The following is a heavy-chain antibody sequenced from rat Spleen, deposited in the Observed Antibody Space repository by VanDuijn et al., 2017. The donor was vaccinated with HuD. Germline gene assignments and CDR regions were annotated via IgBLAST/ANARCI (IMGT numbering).Heavy chain of an antibody. D-gene: IGHD1-8*01. CDR2: ISYDGGNT. Sequence: EVQLVESGGGLVQPGRSMKLSCVASGFTFSTYGMAWVRQAPKKGLEWVAYISYDGGNTYYRDSVKGRFTISRDNAKSTLYLQMDSLRSEDTATYYCARELQYFDYWGQGVMVTVSS. CDR1: GFTFSTYG. V-gene: IGHV5-25*01. J-gene: IGHJ2*01. CDR3: ARELQYFDY.